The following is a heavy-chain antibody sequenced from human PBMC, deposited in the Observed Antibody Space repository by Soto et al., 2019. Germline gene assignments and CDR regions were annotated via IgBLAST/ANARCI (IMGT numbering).Heavy chain of an antibody. CDR1: GFTFSSYG. J-gene: IGHJ6*03. D-gene: IGHD1-1*01. CDR3: ARDDWNDSYYMDV. Sequence: GESLKISCAASGFTFSSYGMHWVRQAPGKGLEWVAVIWYDGSNKYYADSVKGRFTISRDNSKNTLYLQMNSLRAEDTAVYYCARDDWNDSYYMDVWGKGTTVTVSS. V-gene: IGHV3-33*01. CDR2: IWYDGSNK.